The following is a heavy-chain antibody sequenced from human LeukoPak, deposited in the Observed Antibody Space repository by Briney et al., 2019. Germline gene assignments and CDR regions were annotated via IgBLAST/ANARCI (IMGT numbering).Heavy chain of an antibody. CDR1: GFTFSSYG. J-gene: IGHJ6*03. D-gene: IGHD3-3*01. CDR2: ISYDGSNK. Sequence: PGRSLRLSCAASGFTFSSYGMHWVRQAPGKGLEWVALISYDGSNKYYADSVKGRFTISRDNSKNTLYLQMNSLRAEDTAVYYCAKEGSYYDFWSGYYSDYYYYYMDVWGKGTTVTVSS. V-gene: IGHV3-30*18. CDR3: AKEGSYYDFWSGYYSDYYYYYMDV.